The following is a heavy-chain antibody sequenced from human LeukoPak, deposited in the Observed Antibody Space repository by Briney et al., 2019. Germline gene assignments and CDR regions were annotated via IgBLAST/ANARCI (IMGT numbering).Heavy chain of an antibody. Sequence: GGSLRLSCAASGFTSSSYAMHWVRQAPGKGLEYVSAISSNGGSTYYANSVKGRFTISRDNSKNTLYLQMGSLRAEDMAVYYCARGPITIFGVVIGYFDYWGQGTLVTVSS. J-gene: IGHJ4*02. CDR2: ISSNGGST. V-gene: IGHV3-64*01. CDR1: GFTSSSYA. D-gene: IGHD3-3*01. CDR3: ARGPITIFGVVIGYFDY.